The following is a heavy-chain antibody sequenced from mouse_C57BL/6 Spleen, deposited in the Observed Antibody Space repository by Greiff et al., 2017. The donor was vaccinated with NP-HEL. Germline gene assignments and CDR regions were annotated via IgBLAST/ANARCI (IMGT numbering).Heavy chain of an antibody. Sequence: VKLQQPGAELVMPGASVKLSCKASGYTFTSYWMHWVKQRPGQGLEWIGEIDPSDSYTNYNQKFKGKSTLTVDKSSSTAYMQLSSLTSEDSAVYYCARFTTVVATRYFDVWGTGTTVTVSS. CDR2: IDPSDSYT. J-gene: IGHJ1*03. D-gene: IGHD1-1*01. V-gene: IGHV1-69*01. CDR1: GYTFTSYW. CDR3: ARFTTVVATRYFDV.